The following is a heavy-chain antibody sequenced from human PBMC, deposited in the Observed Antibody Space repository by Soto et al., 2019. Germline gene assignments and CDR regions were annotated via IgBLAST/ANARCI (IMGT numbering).Heavy chain of an antibody. CDR2: ISGSGGST. J-gene: IGHJ5*02. Sequence: EVQLLESGGGLVQPGGSLRLSCAASGFTFSSYAMSWVRQAPGKGLEWVSAISGSGGSTYYADSVKGRFTISRDNSKNPLYLLMNSLRAEDTAVYYCAKGQLRYPYTPWGQGTLVTVSS. CDR1: GFTFSSYA. CDR3: AKGQLRYPYTP. V-gene: IGHV3-23*01. D-gene: IGHD3-9*01.